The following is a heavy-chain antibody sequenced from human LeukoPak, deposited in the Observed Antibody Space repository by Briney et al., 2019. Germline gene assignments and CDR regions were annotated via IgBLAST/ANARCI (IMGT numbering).Heavy chain of an antibody. Sequence: SETLSLTCTVSGYSISSGYYWGWIRQPPGKGLEWIGSIYHSGSTYYNPSLKSRVTISVDTSKNQFSLKLSSVTVADTAVYYCARDHKYCTNGVCYPIFDYWGQGTLVTVSS. CDR2: IYHSGST. CDR1: GYSISSGYY. V-gene: IGHV4-38-2*02. D-gene: IGHD2-8*01. CDR3: ARDHKYCTNGVCYPIFDY. J-gene: IGHJ4*02.